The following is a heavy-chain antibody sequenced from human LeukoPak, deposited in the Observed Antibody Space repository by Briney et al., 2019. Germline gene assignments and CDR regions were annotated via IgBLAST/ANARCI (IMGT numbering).Heavy chain of an antibody. CDR1: GFTFSSYG. CDR2: ISYDGSNK. Sequence: GGSLRLSCAASGFTFSSYGMHWVRQAPGKGLEWVAVISYDGSNKYYADSVKGRFTISRDNSKNTLYLQMNSLRAEDTAVYYCAKDSSSGWYSEYFQHWGQGTLVTVSS. V-gene: IGHV3-30*18. J-gene: IGHJ1*01. D-gene: IGHD6-19*01. CDR3: AKDSSSGWYSEYFQH.